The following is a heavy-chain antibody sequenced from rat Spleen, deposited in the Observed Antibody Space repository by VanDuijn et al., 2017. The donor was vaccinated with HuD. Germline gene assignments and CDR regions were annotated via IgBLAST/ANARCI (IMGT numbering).Heavy chain of an antibody. CDR3: ARQGTDNIKSYFDY. Sequence: EVQLVESGGGLVQPGRSLKFSCAASGFTFSEYAMAWVRQAPKKGLEWVASIIISGGSTYYRDSVKGRFTISRDNAKSNLFLQMDSLRSEDTATYYCARQGTDNIKSYFDYWGQGTLVTVSS. CDR2: IIISGGST. J-gene: IGHJ3*01. CDR1: GFTFSEYA. V-gene: IGHV5-17*01. D-gene: IGHD1-11*01.